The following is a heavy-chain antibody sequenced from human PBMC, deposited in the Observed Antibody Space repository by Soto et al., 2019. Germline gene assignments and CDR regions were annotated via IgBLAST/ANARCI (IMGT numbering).Heavy chain of an antibody. CDR1: GYTYTGYY. CDR2: INPNSGGT. D-gene: IGHD1-20*01. Sequence: SVKVACKASGYTYTGYYMHWVRQAPGQGLEWMGWINPNSGGTNYAQKFQGRVTMTRDTPISTAYMELSRLRSDDTAVYYCAQLNWNPGDNWFDPWGQGTLVTVSS. J-gene: IGHJ5*02. V-gene: IGHV1-2*02. CDR3: AQLNWNPGDNWFDP.